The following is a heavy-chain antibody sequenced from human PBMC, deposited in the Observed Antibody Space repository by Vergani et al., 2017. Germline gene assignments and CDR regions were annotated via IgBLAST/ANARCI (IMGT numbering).Heavy chain of an antibody. CDR1: GYTFTGYY. V-gene: IGHV1-2*02. CDR2: INPNSGGT. Sequence: QVRLVQSGAAVKKPGASVKVSCKASGYTFTGYYMHWVRQAPGHGLEWMVWINPNSGGTNYAQKFQGRVTMTSDTSISADYMELSRLRSDDTAVYYCARDMSQYWGQGTLVTVSS. J-gene: IGHJ4*02. D-gene: IGHD3-16*01. CDR3: ARDMSQY.